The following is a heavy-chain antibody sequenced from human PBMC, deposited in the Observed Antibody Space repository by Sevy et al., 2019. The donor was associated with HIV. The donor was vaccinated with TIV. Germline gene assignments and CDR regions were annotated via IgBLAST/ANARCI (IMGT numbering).Heavy chain of an antibody. D-gene: IGHD3-10*01. CDR1: GFTFSSYA. CDR2: ISGSGGST. CDR3: AKAPNGYYGSGREGYYFDY. V-gene: IGHV3-23*01. Sequence: GGSLRLSCAASGFTFSSYATSWVRQAPGKGLEWVSAISGSGGSTYYADSVKGRFTISRDNSKNTLYLQMNSLRAEDTAVYYCAKAPNGYYGSGREGYYFDYWGQGTLVTVSS. J-gene: IGHJ4*02.